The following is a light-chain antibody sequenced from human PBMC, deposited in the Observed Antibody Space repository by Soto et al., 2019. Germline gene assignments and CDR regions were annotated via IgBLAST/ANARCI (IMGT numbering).Light chain of an antibody. CDR1: SSNIGNNY. J-gene: IGLJ3*02. Sequence: QSVLTQPPSVSAAPGQKVTISCSGSSSNIGNNYVSWYQQLPGTAPKLLISLNNERPSGIPGRFSGSTSGASATLDITGLQPGDEADYYCGTWYNSLSGWVFGGGTKLTVL. CDR2: LNN. V-gene: IGLV1-51*02. CDR3: GTWYNSLSGWV.